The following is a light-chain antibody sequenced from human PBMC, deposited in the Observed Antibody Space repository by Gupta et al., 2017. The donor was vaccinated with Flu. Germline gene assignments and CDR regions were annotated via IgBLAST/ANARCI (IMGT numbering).Light chain of an antibody. CDR2: DNH. CDR3: GTWDNSLSAMV. CDR1: SSNIGINY. J-gene: IGLJ2*01. Sequence: QSVLTPPPSMSAAPGQRVTFSCSGSSSNIGINYVSWYQQFPGTAPKLLIFDNHKRPSGIPDRFSGSKSGTSATLGITGLQSEDEADYYCGTWDNSLSAMVFGGGTKLTVL. V-gene: IGLV1-51*01.